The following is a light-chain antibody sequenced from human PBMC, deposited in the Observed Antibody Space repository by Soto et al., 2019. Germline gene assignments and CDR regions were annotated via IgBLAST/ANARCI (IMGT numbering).Light chain of an antibody. CDR1: QSISTF. V-gene: IGKV1-39*01. CDR3: QQCFSTPLLT. CDR2: GAS. Sequence: DIQMTQSPSSLSASVGDRVTITCRASQSISTFLNWYQQKPGKAPKVLIYGASNLESGFPSTFSGSVSGTDFTLTISSLQPDDFATYYCQQCFSTPLLTFGGGTKVEIK. J-gene: IGKJ4*01.